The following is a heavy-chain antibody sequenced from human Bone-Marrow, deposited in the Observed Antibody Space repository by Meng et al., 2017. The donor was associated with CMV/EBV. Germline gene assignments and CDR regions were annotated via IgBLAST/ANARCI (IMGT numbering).Heavy chain of an antibody. Sequence: GESLKISCAASGFTFSSYAMHWVRQAPGKGLEWVAVISYDGSNKYYADSVKGRFTISRDNSKNTLYLQMNSLRAEDTAVYYCARAPELAGYGMDVWGQGTTVTVSS. CDR1: GFTFSSYA. CDR3: ARAPELAGYGMDV. D-gene: IGHD6-13*01. CDR2: ISYDGSNK. V-gene: IGHV3-30*14. J-gene: IGHJ6*02.